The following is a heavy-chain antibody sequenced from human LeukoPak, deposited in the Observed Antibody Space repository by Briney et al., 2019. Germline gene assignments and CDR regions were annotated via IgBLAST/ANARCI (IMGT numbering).Heavy chain of an antibody. CDR2: INPSGGST. CDR3: ARFLGYCSSTSCHYYFDY. CDR1: GYTFTSYY. V-gene: IGHV1-46*03. J-gene: IGHJ4*02. Sequence: ASVKVSCKASGYTFTSYYMHWVRQAPGQGLEWIGIINPSGGSTSYAQKFQGRVTMTRDTSTSTVYMELSSLRSEDTAVYYCARFLGYCSSTSCHYYFDYWGQGTLVTVSS. D-gene: IGHD2-2*03.